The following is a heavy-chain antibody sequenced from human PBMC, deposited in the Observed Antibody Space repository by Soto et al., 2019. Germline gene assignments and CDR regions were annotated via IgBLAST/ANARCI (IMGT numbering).Heavy chain of an antibody. CDR2: IFQTGGT. J-gene: IGHJ4*02. Sequence: QVQLQESGPGLVKPSETLSLTCTVSSDSIAGENWWSWVRQPPGMGLAWIGEIFQTGGTNYNPSLKGRVTMEVDKSKNQFSLKLISATAADTAVYYCARVFSSGSGWMYYFDFWGQGTLVSVSS. D-gene: IGHD6-25*01. CDR3: ARVFSSGSGWMYYFDF. V-gene: IGHV4-4*02. CDR1: SDSIAGENW.